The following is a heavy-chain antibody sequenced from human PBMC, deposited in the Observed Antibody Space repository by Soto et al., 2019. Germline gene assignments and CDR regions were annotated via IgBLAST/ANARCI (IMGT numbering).Heavy chain of an antibody. CDR1: GGSICSGGYY. CDR2: IYYSGST. J-gene: IGHJ4*02. V-gene: IGHV4-31*03. CDR3: ARDDVGNRLS. Sequence: SETLSLTCTVSGGSICSGGYYWSWIRQHPGKGLEWIGYIYYSGSTYYNPSLKSRVTISVDTSKNQFSLKLSSVTAADTAVYYCARDDVGNRLSWGQGTLVTVSS. D-gene: IGHD7-27*01.